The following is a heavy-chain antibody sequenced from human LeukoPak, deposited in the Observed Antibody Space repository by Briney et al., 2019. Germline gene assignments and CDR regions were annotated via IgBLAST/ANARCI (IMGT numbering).Heavy chain of an antibody. CDR2: VYPGDSDT. J-gene: IGHJ4*02. CDR3: ARRAAGTWWLAR. D-gene: IGHD6-13*01. Sequence: GESLKISWNGSGYSFTNYWIGCVRQMPGKGLEWMGIVYPGDSDTRYSPSFQGQVTISADKSISTAYLQWSSLKASDTAMYYCARRAAGTWWLARWGQGTLVTVSS. V-gene: IGHV5-51*01. CDR1: GYSFTNYW.